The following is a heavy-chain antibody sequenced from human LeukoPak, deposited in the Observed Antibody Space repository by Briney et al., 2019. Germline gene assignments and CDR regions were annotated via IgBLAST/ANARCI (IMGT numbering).Heavy chain of an antibody. CDR2: INHSGST. CDR1: GGSFSGYY. CDR3: ASSTGGVIVAGIDY. V-gene: IGHV4-34*01. J-gene: IGHJ4*02. Sequence: PSETLSLTCAVYGGSFSGYYWSWIRQPPGKGLEWIGEINHSGSTNYNPSLKSRVTISVDTSKNQFSLKLGSVTAADTAVYYCASSTGGVIVAGIDYWGQGTLVTVSS. D-gene: IGHD3-16*02.